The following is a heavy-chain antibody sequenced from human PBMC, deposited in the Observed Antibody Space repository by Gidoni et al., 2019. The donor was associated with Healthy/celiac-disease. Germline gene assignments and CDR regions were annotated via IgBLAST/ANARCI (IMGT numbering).Heavy chain of an antibody. J-gene: IGHJ4*02. CDR3: AKGVSPAAIPYYFDY. Sequence: EVQLLESGGGLLQPGGSLRLSCAASGFTLSSYAMSWVRQAPGKGLEWVSAISGSGGSTYYADSVKGRFTISRDNSKNTLYLQMNSLRAEDTAVYYCAKGVSPAAIPYYFDYWGQGTLVTVSS. CDR1: GFTLSSYA. V-gene: IGHV3-23*01. CDR2: ISGSGGST. D-gene: IGHD2-2*01.